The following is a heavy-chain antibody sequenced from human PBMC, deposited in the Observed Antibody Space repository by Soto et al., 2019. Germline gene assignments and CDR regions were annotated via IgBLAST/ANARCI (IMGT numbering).Heavy chain of an antibody. CDR3: AHRLMVYAHEGGVAFDI. CDR1: GFSLSTSGVG. J-gene: IGHJ3*02. Sequence: SGPTLVKPTQTLTLTCTFSGFSLSTSGVGVGWIRQPPGKALEWLALIYWDDDKRYSPSLKSRLTITKDTSKNQVVLTMTNMDPVDTATYYCAHRLMVYAHEGGVAFDIWGQGTMVTVSS. D-gene: IGHD2-8*01. V-gene: IGHV2-5*02. CDR2: IYWDDDK.